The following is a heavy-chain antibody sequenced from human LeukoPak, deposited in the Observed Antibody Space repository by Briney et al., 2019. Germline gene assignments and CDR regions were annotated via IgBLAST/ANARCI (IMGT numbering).Heavy chain of an antibody. D-gene: IGHD3-16*01. V-gene: IGHV4-39*01. CDR2: IYYSGST. CDR3: ASIIWAPYYYYYYMDV. J-gene: IGHJ6*03. Sequence: SETLSLTCTVSGGSISSSSYYWGWIRQPPGKGLEWIGSIYYSGSTYYNPSLKSRVTISVDTSKNQFSLKLSSVTAADTAVYYCASIIWAPYYYYYYMDVWGKGTTVTVSS. CDR1: GGSISSSSYY.